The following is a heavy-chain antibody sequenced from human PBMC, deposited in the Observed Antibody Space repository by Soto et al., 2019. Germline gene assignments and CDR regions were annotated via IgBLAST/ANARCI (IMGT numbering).Heavy chain of an antibody. CDR3: ARDRRDGYMRYFEF. CDR2: ISFSGAT. J-gene: IGHJ4*02. CDR1: SVSITSYF. V-gene: IGHV4-59*01. Sequence: SESLSLTCTVYSVSITSYFCSCIRQTQKKGLDWVGSISFSGATYSHPSLKGQAALSVDTSENHLSLTLNSVTSAHTAVYFCARDRRDGYMRYFEFWGQGNQATVSS. D-gene: IGHD5-12*01.